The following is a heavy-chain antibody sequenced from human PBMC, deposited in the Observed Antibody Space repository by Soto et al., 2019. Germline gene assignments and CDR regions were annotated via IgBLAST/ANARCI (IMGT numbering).Heavy chain of an antibody. J-gene: IGHJ4*02. CDR3: ARVSLVDTAMVGDDY. V-gene: IGHV1-18*04. CDR1: GYTFTSYG. Sequence: ASVKVSCKASGYTFTSYGISWVRQAPGQGLEWMGWISAYNGNTNYAQKLQGRVTMTTDTSTSTAYMELRSLRSDDTAVYYCARVSLVDTAMVGDDYWGQGTLVTVSS. CDR2: ISAYNGNT. D-gene: IGHD5-18*01.